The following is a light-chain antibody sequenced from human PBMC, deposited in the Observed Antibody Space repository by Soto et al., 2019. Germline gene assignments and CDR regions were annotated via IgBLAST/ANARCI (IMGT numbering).Light chain of an antibody. V-gene: IGLV2-14*01. CDR3: SSYTSSSTYV. J-gene: IGLJ1*01. Sequence: QSVLTQPASVSGSPGQSITISCTGTRSDVGGYNYVYWHQQHPGKAPKLMIYDVTNRPSGVSDRFSGSKSGNTASLTISGLQADDEADYYCSSYTSSSTYVFGAGTNVTVL. CDR1: RSDVGGYNY. CDR2: DVT.